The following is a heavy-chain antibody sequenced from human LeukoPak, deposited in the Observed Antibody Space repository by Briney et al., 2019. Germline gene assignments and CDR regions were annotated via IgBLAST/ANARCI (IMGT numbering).Heavy chain of an antibody. CDR1: GFTFSSYE. CDR3: ARAGGSYRPRTYYFDY. J-gene: IGHJ4*02. V-gene: IGHV3-66*01. Sequence: GGSLRLSCAASGFTFSSYEMNWVRQAPGKGLEWVSVIYSGGSTYYADSVKGRFTISRDNSKNTLYLQMNSLRAEDTAVYYCARAGGSYRPRTYYFDYWGQGTLVTVSS. CDR2: IYSGGST. D-gene: IGHD1-26*01.